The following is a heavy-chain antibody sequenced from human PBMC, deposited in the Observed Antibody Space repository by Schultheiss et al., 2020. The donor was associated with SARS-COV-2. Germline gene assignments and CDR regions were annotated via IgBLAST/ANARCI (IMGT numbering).Heavy chain of an antibody. J-gene: IGHJ6*02. CDR2: IIPIFGTA. V-gene: IGHV1-69*05. Sequence: SVKVSCKASGGTFSSYAISWVRQAPGQGLEWMGGIIPIFGTANYAQKFQGRVTITRDTSASTAYMELSSLRSEDTAVYYCARLKEGYGDYERLYYGMDVWGQGTTVTVSS. D-gene: IGHD4-17*01. CDR1: GGTFSSYA. CDR3: ARLKEGYGDYERLYYGMDV.